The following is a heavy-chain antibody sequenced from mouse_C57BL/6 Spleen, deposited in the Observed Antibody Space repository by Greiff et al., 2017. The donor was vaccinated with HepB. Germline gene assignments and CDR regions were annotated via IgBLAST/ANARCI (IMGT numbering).Heavy chain of an antibody. D-gene: IGHD1-1*01. J-gene: IGHJ1*03. CDR3: ARRGDCSSYWYFDV. CDR1: GYTFTSYG. Sequence: VQLQQSGAELARPGASVKLSCKASGYTFTSYGISWVKQRTGQGLEWIGEIYPRSGNTYYNEKFKGKATLTADKSSSKASMEIRSLTSEDSAVYFCARRGDCSSYWYFDVWGTGTTVTVSS. CDR2: IYPRSGNT. V-gene: IGHV1-81*01.